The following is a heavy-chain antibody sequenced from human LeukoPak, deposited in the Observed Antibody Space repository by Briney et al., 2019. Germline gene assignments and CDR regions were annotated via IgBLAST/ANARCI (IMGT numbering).Heavy chain of an antibody. Sequence: SVEGSSQVSGRTFNIYASSWVRQAPGQGLAWMGWIIPIFGIANYAQKFHGRVTITADKSTSTAYMELSSLGSEDTAVYYCARPTPDIVGATNAFDIWGQGTMVTVSS. V-gene: IGHV1-69*10. CDR1: GRTFNIYA. J-gene: IGHJ3*02. CDR3: ARPTPDIVGATNAFDI. D-gene: IGHD1-26*01. CDR2: IIPIFGIA.